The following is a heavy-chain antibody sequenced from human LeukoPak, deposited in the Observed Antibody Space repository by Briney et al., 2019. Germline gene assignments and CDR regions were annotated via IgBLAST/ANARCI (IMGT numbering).Heavy chain of an antibody. CDR2: IYYSGNT. CDR1: GGSISSGNYY. Sequence: SETLSLTCTVSGGSISSGNYYWGWIRQPPGKGLEWIGSIYYSGNTYYNPSLKSRVTISIDTSKNQFSLKLSSVTAADTAVYYCARGPTRQYFDSWGRGTLVTVSS. D-gene: IGHD6-6*01. V-gene: IGHV4-39*07. J-gene: IGHJ4*02. CDR3: ARGPTRQYFDS.